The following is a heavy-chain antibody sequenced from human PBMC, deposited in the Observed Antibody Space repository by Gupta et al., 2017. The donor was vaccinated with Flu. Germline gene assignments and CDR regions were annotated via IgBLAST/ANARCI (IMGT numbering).Heavy chain of an antibody. CDR1: GFIFSNYY. CDR2: SDKRDGTT. CDR3: ARDPQRSDGYNFDS. J-gene: IGHJ4*02. D-gene: IGHD5-24*01. V-gene: IGHV3-11*01. Sequence: QVHLVESGGTLVKPGGSLRLSCAASGFIFSNYYMTWIRQAPGKGLEWVSYSDKRDGTTYYADSVKGRFTISRDNANNALYLQMTSLRVEDTAVYYCARDPQRSDGYNFDSWGQGTLVSVSS.